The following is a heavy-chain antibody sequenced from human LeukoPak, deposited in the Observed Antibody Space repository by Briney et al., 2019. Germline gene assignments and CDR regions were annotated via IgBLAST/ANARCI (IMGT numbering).Heavy chain of an antibody. J-gene: IGHJ4*02. D-gene: IGHD5-24*01. CDR3: ARLGRWLHRWYFDY. CDR2: IYYSGST. CDR1: GGSISSYY. V-gene: IGHV4-59*08. Sequence: PSETLSLTCTVSGGSISSYYWSGIRQPPGKGLEWIGYIYYSGSTNYNPSLKSRVTISVDTSKNQFSLKLSSVTAADTAVYYCARLGRWLHRWYFDYWGQGTLVTVSS.